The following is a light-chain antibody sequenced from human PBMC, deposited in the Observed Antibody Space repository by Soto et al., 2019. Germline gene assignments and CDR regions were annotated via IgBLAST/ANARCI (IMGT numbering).Light chain of an antibody. CDR2: GTS. V-gene: IGKV3-20*01. CDR1: QGVSSTN. J-gene: IGKJ3*01. CDR3: QQYETYPRGFT. Sequence: EIVLTQSPGTLSLSPGERATLSCRASQGVSSTNLAGYQQEPVQAPRLLIYGTSTRATGIPARFSGGGSGTVFTLTISRLEPEDFAVYYCQQYETYPRGFTFGPGTKLDIK.